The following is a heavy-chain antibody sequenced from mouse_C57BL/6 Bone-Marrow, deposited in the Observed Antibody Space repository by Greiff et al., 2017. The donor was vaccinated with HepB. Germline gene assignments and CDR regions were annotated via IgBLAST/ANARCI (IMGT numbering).Heavy chain of an antibody. V-gene: IGHV1-26*01. J-gene: IGHJ3*01. CDR1: GYTFTDYY. CDR2: INPNNGGT. CDR3: ARERVYYGNAWFAY. Sequence: EVQLQQSGPELVKPGASVKISCKASGYTFTDYYMNWVKQSHGKSLEWIGDINPNNGGTSYNQKFKGKATLTVDKSSSTAYMELRSLTSEDSAVYYCARERVYYGNAWFAYWGQGTLVTVSA. D-gene: IGHD2-1*01.